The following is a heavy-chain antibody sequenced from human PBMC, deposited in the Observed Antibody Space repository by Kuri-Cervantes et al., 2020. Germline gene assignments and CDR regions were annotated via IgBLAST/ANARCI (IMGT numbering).Heavy chain of an antibody. CDR3: ARASVVPAAISLYYYYSMDV. D-gene: IGHD2-2*02. J-gene: IGHJ6*03. V-gene: IGHV2-70*01. Sequence: SWIRQPPGKALEWLALIDWDDDKYYSTSLKTRLTISKDTSKNQVVLTMTNMDPVDTATYYCARASVVPAAISLYYYYSMDVWGKGTTVTVSS. CDR2: IDWDDDK.